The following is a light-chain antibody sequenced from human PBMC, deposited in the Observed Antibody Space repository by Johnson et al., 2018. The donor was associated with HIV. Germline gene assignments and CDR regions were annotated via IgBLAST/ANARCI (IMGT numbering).Light chain of an antibody. CDR1: SSNIGNNR. CDR3: GTWDSSLSGV. J-gene: IGLJ1*01. Sequence: QSVLTQPPSVYAAPGQKVTISCSGSSSNIGNNRVSWYQQLPGTAPKLLIYDNNKRPSGIPDRFSGSKSGTSATLGITGLQTGDEADYYCGTWDSSLSGVFGTGTKVTVL. V-gene: IGLV1-51*01. CDR2: DNN.